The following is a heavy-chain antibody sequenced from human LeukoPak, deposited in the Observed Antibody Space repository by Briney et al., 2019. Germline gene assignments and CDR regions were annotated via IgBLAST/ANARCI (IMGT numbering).Heavy chain of an antibody. V-gene: IGHV3-7*01. Sequence: GGSLRLSCAASGFTFSSYWMSWVRQAPGKGLEWVGNIKQDGSEKYYVDSVKGRFTISRDNAKNSLYLQMNSLRAEDTAVYYCARDRGSYGRQWSSNWFDPWGQGTLITVSS. CDR1: GFTFSSYW. CDR2: IKQDGSEK. D-gene: IGHD1-26*01. J-gene: IGHJ5*02. CDR3: ARDRGSYGRQWSSNWFDP.